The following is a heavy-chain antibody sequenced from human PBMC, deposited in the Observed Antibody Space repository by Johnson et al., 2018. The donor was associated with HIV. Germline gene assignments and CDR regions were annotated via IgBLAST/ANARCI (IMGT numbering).Heavy chain of an antibody. Sequence: QVQLVESGGGVVQPGRSLRLSCAASGFTFSSYGMHWVRQAPGKGLEWVAVISYDGSNKYYADSVKGRFTISRDNSKNTLYLQMNSLRAEDTALYYCARGALWAFDIWGQGTMVTVSS. CDR3: ARGALWAFDI. J-gene: IGHJ3*02. CDR1: GFTFSSYG. V-gene: IGHV3-30*03. CDR2: ISYDGSNK. D-gene: IGHD3-16*01.